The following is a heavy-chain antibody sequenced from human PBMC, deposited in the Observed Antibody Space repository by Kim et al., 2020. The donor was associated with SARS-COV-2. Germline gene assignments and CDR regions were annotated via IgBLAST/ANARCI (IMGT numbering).Heavy chain of an antibody. V-gene: IGHV4-34*01. D-gene: IGHD3-10*01. CDR3: ARVTMVRGVYY. CDR1: GGSFSGYY. J-gene: IGHJ4*02. Sequence: SETLSLTCAVYGGSFSGYYWSWIRQPPGKGLEWIGEINHSGSTNYNPSLKSRVTISVDMSKNQFSLKLSSVTAADTAVYYCARVTMVRGVYYWGQGTLVTVSS. CDR2: INHSGST.